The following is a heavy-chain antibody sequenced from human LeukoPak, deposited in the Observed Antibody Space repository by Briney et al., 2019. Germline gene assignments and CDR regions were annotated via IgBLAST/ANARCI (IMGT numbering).Heavy chain of an antibody. CDR2: IWSDGSNK. D-gene: IGHD3-10*01. Sequence: GGSLRLSCAASGFTFSRYGMHWVRQAPGKGLEWVAVIWSDGSNKCYADSVKGRFTISRDNSKNTLYLQVNSLRAEDTAVYYCARPFGSGSSPTAYFDYWGQGTLVTVSS. V-gene: IGHV3-33*01. CDR3: ARPFGSGSSPTAYFDY. CDR1: GFTFSRYG. J-gene: IGHJ4*02.